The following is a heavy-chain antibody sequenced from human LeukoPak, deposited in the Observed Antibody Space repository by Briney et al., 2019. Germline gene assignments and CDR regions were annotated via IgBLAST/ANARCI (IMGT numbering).Heavy chain of an antibody. V-gene: IGHV1-18*01. CDR3: ATAPGIAAAGYFDY. Sequence: ASVKVSCKASGYTFTSYGISWVRQAPGQGLEWMGWISAYNGNTNYAQKLQGRVTMTTDTSTSTAYMELRSLRSEDTAVYYCATAPGIAAAGYFDYWGQGTLVTVSS. D-gene: IGHD6-13*01. CDR2: ISAYNGNT. CDR1: GYTFTSYG. J-gene: IGHJ4*02.